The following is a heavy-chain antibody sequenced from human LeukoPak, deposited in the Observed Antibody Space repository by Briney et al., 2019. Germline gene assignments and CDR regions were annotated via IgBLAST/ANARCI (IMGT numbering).Heavy chain of an antibody. CDR1: GFTFSTHD. V-gene: IGHV3-48*04. Sequence: PGGSLRLSCAASGFTFSTHDLNWVRQAPGRGLEWVSFISSRSSTIYYADSVKGRFTISRDNAKNSLYLQMNSLRAEDTAVYYCATYYYDRKIDAFDIWGQGIMVTVSS. D-gene: IGHD3-22*01. CDR3: ATYYYDRKIDAFDI. CDR2: ISSRSSTI. J-gene: IGHJ3*02.